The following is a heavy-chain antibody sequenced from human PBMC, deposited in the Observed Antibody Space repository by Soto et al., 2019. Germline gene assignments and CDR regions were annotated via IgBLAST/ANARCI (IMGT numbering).Heavy chain of an antibody. CDR2: ISAYNGNT. CDR3: ASDPPPPDY. J-gene: IGHJ4*02. V-gene: IGHV1-18*01. CDR1: GYTFASYA. Sequence: QVQLVQSGAEVKKPGASVKVSCKASGYTFASYAISWMRQAPGQGLEWMGWISAYNGNTNYAQKLQGRVPMTTDTSTSTAYMDLRRLRSDDTAVYYCASDPPPPDYWGQGTLVTVSS.